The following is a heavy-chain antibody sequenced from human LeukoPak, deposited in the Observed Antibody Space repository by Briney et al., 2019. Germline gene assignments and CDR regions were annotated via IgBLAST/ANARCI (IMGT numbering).Heavy chain of an antibody. J-gene: IGHJ4*02. D-gene: IGHD4-23*01. CDR2: INPNSGGT. V-gene: IGHV1-2*02. CDR1: GYTFTGYY. CDR3: ARDRPRVVTSYYFDY. Sequence: GASVKVSCKASGYTFTGYYMHWVRQAPGQGLEWMGWINPNSGGTNYAQKFQGRVTMTRDTFISTAYMELSRLRSDDTAVYYCARDRPRVVTSYYFDYWGQGTLVTVSS.